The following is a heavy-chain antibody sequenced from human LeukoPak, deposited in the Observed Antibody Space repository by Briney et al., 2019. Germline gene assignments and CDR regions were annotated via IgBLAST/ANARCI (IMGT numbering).Heavy chain of an antibody. CDR1: GGSISSYY. CDR3: ARRPLGYWYFDL. CDR2: IYYSGST. D-gene: IGHD7-27*01. V-gene: IGHV4-59*08. J-gene: IGHJ2*01. Sequence: SETLSLTCTVSGGSISSYYWSWIRQPPGKGLEWIGYIYYSGSTNYNPSLKSRVTISVDTSKNQSSLKLSSVTAADTAVYYCARRPLGYWYFDLWGRGTLVTVSS.